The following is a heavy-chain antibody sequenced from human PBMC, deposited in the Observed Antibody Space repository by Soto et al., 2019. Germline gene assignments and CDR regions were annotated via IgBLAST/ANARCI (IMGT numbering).Heavy chain of an antibody. J-gene: IGHJ4*02. V-gene: IGHV3-74*01. CDR3: VRTSLVVAAATREDY. Sequence: EVQLVESGGGLVQPGGSLRLSCAASGFTFSSYWMHWVRQAPGKGLVWVSRINSDGSSTSYADSVKGRFPISRDNAKHALYLEMNSLRAEDTAVYYCVRTSLVVAAATREDYWGQGTLVTVSS. CDR1: GFTFSSYW. D-gene: IGHD2-15*01. CDR2: INSDGSST.